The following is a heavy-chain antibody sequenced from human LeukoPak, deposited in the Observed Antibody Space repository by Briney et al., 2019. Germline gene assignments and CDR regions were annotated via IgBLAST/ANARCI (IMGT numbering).Heavy chain of an antibody. J-gene: IGHJ6*02. CDR1: GFTFSSYS. CDR3: ARDRPDIVATWDLYYYGMDV. CDR2: ISSSSSYI. Sequence: GGSLRLSCAASGFTFSSYSMNWVRQAPGKGLEWVSSISSSSSYIYYADSVKGRFTISRDNAKNSLYLQMNSLRAEDTAVYYCARDRPDIVATWDLYYYGMDVWGQGTLVTVSS. D-gene: IGHD5-12*01. V-gene: IGHV3-21*01.